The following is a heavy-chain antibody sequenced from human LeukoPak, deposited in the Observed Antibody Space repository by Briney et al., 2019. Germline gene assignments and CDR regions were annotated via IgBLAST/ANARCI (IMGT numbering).Heavy chain of an antibody. Sequence: GGSLRLSCAASRFTLNSYAMSWVRQAPGKGLEWVSVIGGSNGITFYVGSVKGRFTISRDNSKDTLYLQMNSLRAEDTAVYYCAQKGGTDHWGQGTLVTVSS. V-gene: IGHV3-23*01. CDR1: RFTLNSYA. J-gene: IGHJ4*02. CDR3: AQKGGTDH. D-gene: IGHD2-15*01. CDR2: IGGSNGIT.